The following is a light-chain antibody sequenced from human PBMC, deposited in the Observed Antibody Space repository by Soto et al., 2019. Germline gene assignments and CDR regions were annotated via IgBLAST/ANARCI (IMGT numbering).Light chain of an antibody. CDR1: LRISSD. CDR3: QQSYTTPRT. J-gene: IGKJ2*01. V-gene: IGKV1-39*01. Sequence: DIQMTQSPSSLSASVGDRVTITCRASLRISSDLNWFQQKPGKAPKVLIFGASSLQSGVPSRFSGSGSGTEFTLTISSLQREDSAPYYCQQSYTTPRTFGQGTKLEIK. CDR2: GAS.